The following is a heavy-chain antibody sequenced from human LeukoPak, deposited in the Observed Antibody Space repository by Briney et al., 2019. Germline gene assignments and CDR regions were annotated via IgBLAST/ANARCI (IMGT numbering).Heavy chain of an antibody. CDR3: ARAPRITIFGVVIIRFDP. CDR2: IYYSGST. J-gene: IGHJ5*02. CDR1: GGSISSGGYY. V-gene: IGHV4-31*02. Sequence: SQTLSLTWTVSGGSISSGGYYWSWIRQHPGKGLEWIGYIYYSGSTYYNPSLKSRVTISVDTSKNQFSLKLSSVTAADTAVYYCARAPRITIFGVVIIRFDPWGQGTLVTVSS. D-gene: IGHD3-3*01.